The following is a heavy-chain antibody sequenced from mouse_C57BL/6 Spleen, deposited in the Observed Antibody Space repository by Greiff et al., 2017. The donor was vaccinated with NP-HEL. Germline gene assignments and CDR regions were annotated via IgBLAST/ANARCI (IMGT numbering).Heavy chain of an antibody. V-gene: IGHV1-81*01. J-gene: IGHJ3*01. CDR3: AREEGLGLGFAY. Sequence: QVQLQQSGAELARPGASVKLSCKASGYTFTSYGISWVKQRTGQGLEWIGEIYPRSGNTYYNEKFKGKATLTADKSSSTAYMELRSLTSEDSAVYFCAREEGLGLGFAYWGQGTLVTVSA. CDR1: GYTFTSYG. D-gene: IGHD4-1*01. CDR2: IYPRSGNT.